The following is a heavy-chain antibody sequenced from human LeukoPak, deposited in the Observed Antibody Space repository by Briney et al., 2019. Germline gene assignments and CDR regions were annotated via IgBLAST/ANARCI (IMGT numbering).Heavy chain of an antibody. V-gene: IGHV3-7*01. D-gene: IGHD6-13*01. CDR2: INKDGSEQ. Sequence: PGGSLRLSCAASGFTFSSHWMTWVRQAPGKGPGWVASINKDGSEQYYVDSVKGRFTISRDNAKNSLSLQVSSLRAEDTAVYYCTRGGATSSWYWFFWGQGTLVTVSS. J-gene: IGHJ4*02. CDR3: TRGGATSSWYWFF. CDR1: GFTFSSHW.